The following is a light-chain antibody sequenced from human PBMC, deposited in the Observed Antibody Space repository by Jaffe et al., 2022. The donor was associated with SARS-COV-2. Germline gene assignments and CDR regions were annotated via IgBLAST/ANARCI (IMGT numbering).Light chain of an antibody. CDR3: YSATGSKWV. CDR1: ILSKKY. CDR2: KDS. V-gene: IGLV3-27*01. Sequence: SYELTQPSSLSVSPGQTARISCSGDILSKKYARWFQQKPGQAPVLLVFKDSERPSGIPERFSGSSSGTTVTLTINGAQVEDEADYYCYSATGSKWVFGGGTKLTVL. J-gene: IGLJ3*02.